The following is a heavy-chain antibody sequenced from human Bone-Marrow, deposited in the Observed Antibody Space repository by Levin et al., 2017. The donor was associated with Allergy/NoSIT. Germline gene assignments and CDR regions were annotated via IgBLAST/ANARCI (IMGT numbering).Heavy chain of an antibody. V-gene: IGHV3-72*01. CDR2: TRKRVNGYTT. D-gene: IGHD5/OR15-5a*01. CDR1: GFIFSDFF. J-gene: IGHJ4*02. Sequence: GGSLRLSCAASGFIFSDFFMDWVRQAPGKGLEWVGRTRKRVNGYTTEYAAFVKGRFIISRDDSKSFLYLHMNNLQTEDTAFDYCARVVSYGVSDALDYWGQGSLVTVSS. CDR3: ARVVSYGVSDALDY.